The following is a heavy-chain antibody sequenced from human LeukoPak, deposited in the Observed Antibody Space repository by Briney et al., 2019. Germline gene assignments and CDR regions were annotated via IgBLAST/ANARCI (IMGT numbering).Heavy chain of an antibody. CDR3: AKDLVVVPAANVPRFDP. D-gene: IGHD2-2*01. Sequence: PGGSLRLSCAASGFTFSSYGMHWVRQAPGKGLEGVAFIRYDGSNKYYADSVKGRFTISRDNSKNTLYLQMNSLRAEDTAVYYCAKDLVVVPAANVPRFDPWGQGTLVTVSS. J-gene: IGHJ5*02. CDR2: IRYDGSNK. V-gene: IGHV3-30*02. CDR1: GFTFSSYG.